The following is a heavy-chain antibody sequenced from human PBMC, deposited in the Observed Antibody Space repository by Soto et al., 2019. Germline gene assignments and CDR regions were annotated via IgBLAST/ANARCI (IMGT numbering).Heavy chain of an antibody. CDR3: AKDAQERWLQLGSSFDY. CDR1: GFTFSSYA. D-gene: IGHD5-12*01. V-gene: IGHV3-23*01. J-gene: IGHJ4*02. Sequence: PGGSLRLSCAASGFTFSSYAMSWVRQAPGKGLEWVSAISGSGGSTYYADSVKGRFTISRDNSKNTLYLQMNSLRAGDTAVYYCAKDAQERWLQLGSSFDYWGQGTLVTVSS. CDR2: ISGSGGST.